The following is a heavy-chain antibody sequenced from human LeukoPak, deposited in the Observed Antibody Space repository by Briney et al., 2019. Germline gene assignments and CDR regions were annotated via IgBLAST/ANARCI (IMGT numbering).Heavy chain of an antibody. CDR2: ISWDGGST. J-gene: IGHJ4*02. D-gene: IGHD2/OR15-2a*01. Sequence: PGGSLRLSCAASGFTFDDYAMHWVRQAPGKGLGWVSLISWDGGSTYYADSVKGRFTISRDNSKNSLYLQMNSLRAEDTALYYCAKANSESGNYFDYWGQGTLVTVSS. CDR1: GFTFDDYA. V-gene: IGHV3-43D*03. CDR3: AKANSESGNYFDY.